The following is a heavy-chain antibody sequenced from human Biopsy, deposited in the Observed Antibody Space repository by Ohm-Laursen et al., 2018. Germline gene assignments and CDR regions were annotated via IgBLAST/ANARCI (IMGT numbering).Heavy chain of an antibody. J-gene: IGHJ4*02. Sequence: GSSVKVSCKASGYGFTSYYMHWVRQAPGQGLEWMGMINPSGSTTSYLQIFQGRVTMTRDTSKSTVYMELSSLGSADTAVYFCARNTGWYGDLYYFDYWGQGTLVTVSS. V-gene: IGHV1-46*01. D-gene: IGHD6-19*01. CDR3: ARNTGWYGDLYYFDY. CDR1: GYGFTSYY. CDR2: INPSGSTT.